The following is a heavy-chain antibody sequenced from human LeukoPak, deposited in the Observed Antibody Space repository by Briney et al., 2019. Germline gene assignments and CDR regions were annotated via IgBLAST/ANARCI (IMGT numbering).Heavy chain of an antibody. D-gene: IGHD3-10*01. CDR2: IYTSGIT. Sequence: PSQTLSLXCTVSGGSISSGSYYWSWIRQPAGKGLEWIGRIYTSGITNYNPSLKSRVTISVDTSKNQFSLKLSSVTAADTAVYYCARATMGNYYYYYYMDVWGKGTTVTVSS. V-gene: IGHV4-61*02. CDR1: GGSISSGSYY. CDR3: ARATMGNYYYYYYMDV. J-gene: IGHJ6*03.